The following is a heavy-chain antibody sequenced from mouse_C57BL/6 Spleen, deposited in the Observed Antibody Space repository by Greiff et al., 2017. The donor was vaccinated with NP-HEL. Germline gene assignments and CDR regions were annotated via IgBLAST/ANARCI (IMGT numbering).Heavy chain of an antibody. CDR2: INYDGSST. CDR3: ARDGSYDGYFDY. D-gene: IGHD2-3*01. Sequence: EVKLVESEGGLVQPGSSMKLSCTASGFTFSDYYMAWVRQVPEKGLEWVANINYDGSSTYYLDSLKSRFIISRDNAKNILYLQMSSLKSEDTATYYCARDGSYDGYFDYWGQGTTLTVSS. CDR1: GFTFSDYY. J-gene: IGHJ2*01. V-gene: IGHV5-16*01.